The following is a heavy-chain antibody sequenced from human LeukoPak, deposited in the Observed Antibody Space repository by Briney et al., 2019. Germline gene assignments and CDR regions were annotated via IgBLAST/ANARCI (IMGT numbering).Heavy chain of an antibody. Sequence: GGSLRLSRAASGFTFSSYAMSWVRQAPGKGLEWVSAISSTGDRTYHADSVKGRFTISRDNSKNTLYLQMNSLRVEDTAVYYCANHFDGSASELWYFDLWGRGTLVTVSS. D-gene: IGHD3-22*01. CDR1: GFTFSSYA. CDR3: ANHFDGSASELWYFDL. V-gene: IGHV3-23*01. CDR2: ISSTGDRT. J-gene: IGHJ2*01.